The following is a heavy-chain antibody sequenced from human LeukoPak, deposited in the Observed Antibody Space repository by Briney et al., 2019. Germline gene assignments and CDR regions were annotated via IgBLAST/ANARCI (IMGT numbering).Heavy chain of an antibody. J-gene: IGHJ4*02. CDR3: ARGAGDCSGGSCYQAHFDY. CDR2: ISGSYSPI. Sequence: GGSLRLSCAASGFTFSDYYMSWIRQAPGKGLEWVSYISGSYSPIYYADSVRGRFTVSRDNSKNSLYLQMNSLRADDTAVYYCARGAGDCSGGSCYQAHFDYWGQGTLVTVSS. D-gene: IGHD2-15*01. V-gene: IGHV3-11*01. CDR1: GFTFSDYY.